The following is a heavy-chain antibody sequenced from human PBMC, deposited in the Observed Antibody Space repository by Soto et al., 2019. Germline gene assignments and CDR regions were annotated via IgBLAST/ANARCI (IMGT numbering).Heavy chain of an antibody. CDR2: IYYSGST. V-gene: IGHV4-39*01. D-gene: IGHD3-10*01. J-gene: IGHJ4*02. CDR3: ARALGSGSYYFDY. CDR1: GGSISSSSYY. Sequence: SETLSLTCTVSGGSISSSSYYWGWIRQPPGKGLEWIGSIYYSGSTYYNPSLKSRVTISVDTSKNQFSLKLSSVTAADTAVYYCARALGSGSYYFDYWGQGTLVTVSS.